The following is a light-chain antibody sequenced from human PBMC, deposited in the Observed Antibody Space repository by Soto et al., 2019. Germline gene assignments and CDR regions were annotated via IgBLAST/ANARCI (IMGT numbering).Light chain of an antibody. J-gene: IGLJ1*01. Sequence: QPVLTQPASVSGSPGQSITISCTGTSSDVAFYNHVSWYQQHPGKAPKLLIYEVNNRPSGVSHRFSGSKSGNTASLTISGLQAEDEADYYCSSFASTHTYVFGTGTKVTVL. V-gene: IGLV2-14*01. CDR2: EVN. CDR1: SSDVAFYNH. CDR3: SSFASTHTYV.